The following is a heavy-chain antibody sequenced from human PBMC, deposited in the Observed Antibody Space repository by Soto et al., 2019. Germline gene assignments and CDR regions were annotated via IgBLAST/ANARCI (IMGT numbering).Heavy chain of an antibody. J-gene: IGHJ4*02. CDR2: IYSGGYT. V-gene: IGHV3-53*01. CDR1: GFTVSNNY. CDR3: ATHPGGGGY. D-gene: IGHD3-10*01. Sequence: EVQLVESGGGLIQPGGSLRLSCAVSGFTVSNNYMSWVRQAPGKGLEGVSVIYSGGYTAYGDSVKGRFTISRDNSKKSIYLQMKTLGSAHPAVYYCATHPGGGGYWGQGTLVTVSS.